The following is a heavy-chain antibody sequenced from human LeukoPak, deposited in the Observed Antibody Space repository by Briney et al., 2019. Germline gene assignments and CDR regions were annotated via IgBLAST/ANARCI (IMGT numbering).Heavy chain of an antibody. CDR1: GFTFSSYG. CDR3: AKGGDYGDYDATPFDY. V-gene: IGHV3-30*02. D-gene: IGHD4-17*01. CDR2: IRDDGSNK. J-gene: IGHJ4*02. Sequence: GGSLRLSCAASGFTFSSYGMHWVRQAPGKGLEWVAFIRDDGSNKYYADSVKGRFTISRDNSKNTLYLQMNSQWAEDTAVYYCAKGGDYGDYDATPFDYWGQGTLVTVSS.